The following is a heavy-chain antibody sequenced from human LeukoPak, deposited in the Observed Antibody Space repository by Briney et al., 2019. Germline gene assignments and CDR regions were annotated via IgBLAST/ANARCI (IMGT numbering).Heavy chain of an antibody. CDR3: ARRRREHSSGWYDGWVIDY. D-gene: IGHD6-19*01. V-gene: IGHV4-34*01. CDR1: GGSFSGYY. Sequence: SETLSLTCAVYGGSFSGYYWSWIRQPPGKGLEWIGEINHSGSTNYNPSLKSRVTISVDTSKNQFSLKLSSVTAADTAVYYCARRRREHSSGWYDGWVIDYWGQGTLVTVSS. CDR2: INHSGST. J-gene: IGHJ4*02.